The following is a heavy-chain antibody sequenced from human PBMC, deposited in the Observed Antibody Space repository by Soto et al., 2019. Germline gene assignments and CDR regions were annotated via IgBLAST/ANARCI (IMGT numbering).Heavy chain of an antibody. CDR3: ARDLVVVAAPPRESNWFDP. Sequence: QVQLVQSGAEVKKPGASVKVSCKASGYTFTSYYMHWVRQAPGQGLEWMGIINPSGGSTSYAQKFQGRVTMTRDTPPSTAYMELSSLRSEDTAVYYCARDLVVVAAPPRESNWFDPWGQGTLVTVSS. V-gene: IGHV1-46*01. J-gene: IGHJ5*02. D-gene: IGHD2-15*01. CDR2: INPSGGST. CDR1: GYTFTSYY.